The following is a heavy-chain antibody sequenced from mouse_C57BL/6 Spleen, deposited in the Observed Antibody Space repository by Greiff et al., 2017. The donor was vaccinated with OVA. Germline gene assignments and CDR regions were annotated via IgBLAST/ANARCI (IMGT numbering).Heavy chain of an antibody. V-gene: IGHV14-2*01. Sequence: EVQLVESGAELVKPGASVKLSCTASGFNIKDYYMHWVKQRTEQGLEWIGRIDPEDGETKYAPKFQGKATITADTSSNTAYLQLSSLTSEDTAVDYCARSNGRGDGWFDYWGQGTLVTVSA. CDR3: ARSNGRGDGWFDY. D-gene: IGHD2-3*01. CDR2: IDPEDGET. J-gene: IGHJ3*01. CDR1: GFNIKDYY.